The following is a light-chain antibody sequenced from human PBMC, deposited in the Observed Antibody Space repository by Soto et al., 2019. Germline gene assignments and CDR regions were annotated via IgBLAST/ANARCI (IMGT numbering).Light chain of an antibody. CDR3: CSFAGSYTYV. J-gene: IGLJ1*01. Sequence: QSVLTQPRSVSGSPGQSVTISCTGTSSDVGRYDYVSWYQQHPGKAPKLTIYDVSERPSGVPDRFSGSKFGNTASLTISGLQAEDEAAYSCCSFAGSYTYVFGNGTKVTVL. CDR1: SSDVGRYDY. CDR2: DVS. V-gene: IGLV2-11*01.